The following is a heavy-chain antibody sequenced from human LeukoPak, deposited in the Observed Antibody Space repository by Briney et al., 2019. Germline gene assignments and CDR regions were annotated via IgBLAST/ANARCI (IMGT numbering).Heavy chain of an antibody. Sequence: PGGSLRLSCAVSGFTFSSYWMSWVRQAPGKGLEWVANIKQDGSEKYYVDSVKGRFTISRDNAKNSLYLQMNSLRAEDTAVYYCARGLGYSGYEYDYWGQGTLVTVSS. CDR3: ARGLGYSGYEYDY. V-gene: IGHV3-7*01. J-gene: IGHJ4*02. CDR1: GFTFSSYW. D-gene: IGHD5-12*01. CDR2: IKQDGSEK.